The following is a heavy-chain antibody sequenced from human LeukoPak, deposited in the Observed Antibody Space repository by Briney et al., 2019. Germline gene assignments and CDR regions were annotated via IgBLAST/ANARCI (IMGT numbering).Heavy chain of an antibody. CDR1: XXTFXDXY. Sequence: XAXSXXTFXDXYMSWIRQAPGKGLEWISYISSSGRTTHXADSVKGRFTISRDNVRNSLYLQMNSLRDEDTAVYYCXXXXXXXXXVYFDNWGQGTLVSVSS. CDR3: XXXXXXXXXVYFDN. J-gene: IGHJ4*02. CDR2: ISSSGRTT. V-gene: IGHV3-11*04.